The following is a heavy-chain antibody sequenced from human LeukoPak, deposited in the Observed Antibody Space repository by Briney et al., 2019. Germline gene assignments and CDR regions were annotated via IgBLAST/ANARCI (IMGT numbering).Heavy chain of an antibody. CDR3: AKWGDYDILTGYGRKTDKAFDM. D-gene: IGHD3-9*01. CDR2: IRYDGSNK. CDR1: GFTFSSYV. J-gene: IGHJ3*02. V-gene: IGHV3-30*02. Sequence: GGSLRLSCAASGFTFSSYVMHWVRQAPGKGLEWVTFIRYDGSNKYYADSVKGRFTISRDNSKNTLYLQMNSLRAEDTAVYYCAKWGDYDILTGYGRKTDKAFDMWGQGTMVTVSS.